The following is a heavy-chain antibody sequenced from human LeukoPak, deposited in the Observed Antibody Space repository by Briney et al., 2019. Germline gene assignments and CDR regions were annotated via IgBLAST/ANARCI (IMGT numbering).Heavy chain of an antibody. D-gene: IGHD3-10*01. CDR3: ARHVTLWFGELLGSFDY. CDR1: GGSFRGYY. CDR2: INHSGST. V-gene: IGHV4-34*01. J-gene: IGHJ4*02. Sequence: SETLSLTCAVYGGSFRGYYWSWIRQPPGKGLEWIGEINHSGSTNYNPSLKSRVTISVDTSKNQFSLKLSSVTAADTAVYYCARHVTLWFGELLGSFDYWGQGTLVTVSS.